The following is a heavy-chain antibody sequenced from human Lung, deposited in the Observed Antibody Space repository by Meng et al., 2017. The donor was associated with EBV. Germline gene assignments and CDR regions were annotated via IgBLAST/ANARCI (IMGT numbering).Heavy chain of an antibody. CDR2: FHTSGGT. J-gene: IGHJ4*02. CDR3: AADPLLDDYGNSFDY. Sequence: QRQDQGQRIIKPPKTLPPPYTVSGGSINSYYWHWIRQPAGKGLEWIGRFHTSGGTKYNPSLKSRVTMSVDMSKSQLSLNLNSVTAADTAVYYCAADPLLDDYGNSFDYWGQGTLVTVSS. V-gene: IGHV4-4*07. CDR1: GGSINSYY. D-gene: IGHD4-11*01.